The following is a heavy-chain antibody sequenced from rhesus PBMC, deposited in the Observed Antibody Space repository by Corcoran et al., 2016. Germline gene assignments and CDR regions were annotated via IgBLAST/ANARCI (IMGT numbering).Heavy chain of an antibody. D-gene: IGHD2-27*01. J-gene: IGHJ4*01. V-gene: IGHV4-65*01. Sequence: QVQLQESGPGLVKPSETLSLTCAVSGGSVSSSNWWSWIRQPPGKGLEWIGYISGSSGSTYYNPSLKSRVTISTDTSKNQFSLKLSSVTAADTAVYYCARDPPPRCSGIYCYGVPDWGQGVLVTVSS. CDR1: GGSVSSSNW. CDR3: ARDPPPRCSGIYCYGVPD. CDR2: ISGSSGST.